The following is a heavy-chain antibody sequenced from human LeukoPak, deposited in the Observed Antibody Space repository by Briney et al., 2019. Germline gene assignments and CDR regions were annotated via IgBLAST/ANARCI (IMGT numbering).Heavy chain of an antibody. Sequence: SETLSLTCTVSGGSISSFYWSWIRQPAGKGLEWNGRIYTSGSTNYNPSLKSRVTMSVDTSKNQFSLKLSSVTAADTAVYYCARDVVGANYNWFDPWGQGTLVTVSS. J-gene: IGHJ5*02. CDR3: ARDVVGANYNWFDP. D-gene: IGHD1-26*01. CDR1: GGSISSFY. CDR2: IYTSGST. V-gene: IGHV4-4*07.